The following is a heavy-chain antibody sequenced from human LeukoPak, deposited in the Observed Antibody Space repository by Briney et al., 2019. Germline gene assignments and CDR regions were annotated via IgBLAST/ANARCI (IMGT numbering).Heavy chain of an antibody. V-gene: IGHV3-9*01. CDR3: ARDRYSYYLEY. Sequence: PGRFLRLSCAASGFTFADYAMHWVRQAPGKGLEWVSGISWNSGSIAYADSVKGRFTISRDNAKNSLYLQMNSLRAEGTAVYYCARDRYSYYLEYWGQGTLVTVSS. J-gene: IGHJ4*02. CDR2: ISWNSGSI. CDR1: GFTFADYA. D-gene: IGHD2-15*01.